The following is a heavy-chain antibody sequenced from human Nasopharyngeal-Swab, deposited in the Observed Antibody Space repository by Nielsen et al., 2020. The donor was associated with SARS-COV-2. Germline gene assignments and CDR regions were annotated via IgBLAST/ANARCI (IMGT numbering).Heavy chain of an antibody. Sequence: QARSLTGAISGDSVSSNNAAWNWLRQSPSRGLEWLGRTYYRSKWYNEYAASVKSRVTINPDTSKNQISLQVNSMTAEDTAVYYCARRQMGAHAFDIWGQGTMVTVSS. V-gene: IGHV6-1*01. CDR2: TYYRSKWYN. D-gene: IGHD3-16*01. CDR3: ARRQMGAHAFDI. CDR1: GDSVSSNNAA. J-gene: IGHJ3*02.